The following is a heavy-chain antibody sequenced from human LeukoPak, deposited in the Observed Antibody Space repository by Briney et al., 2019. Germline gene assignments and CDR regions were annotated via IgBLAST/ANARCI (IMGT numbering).Heavy chain of an antibody. CDR1: GGSISSGGYY. J-gene: IGHJ3*02. Sequence: SETLPLTCTVSGGSISSGGYYWSWIRQHPGKGLEWIGYIYYSGSTDYNPSLKSRVIISVDTSKKQFSLKLSSVTAADTAVYYCARDHDSSDAFDIWGQGTMVTVSS. D-gene: IGHD3-22*01. V-gene: IGHV4-31*03. CDR2: IYYSGST. CDR3: ARDHDSSDAFDI.